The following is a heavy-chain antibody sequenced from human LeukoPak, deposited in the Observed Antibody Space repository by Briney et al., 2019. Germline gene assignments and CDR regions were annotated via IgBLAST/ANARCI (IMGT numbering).Heavy chain of an antibody. CDR3: TRMTTGHDY. CDR1: GVSFDDYY. J-gene: IGHJ4*02. CDR2: INHSGYT. V-gene: IGHV4-34*01. Sequence: PSETLSCTCPVSGVSFDDYYWSWVRQTPGKGREWIGEINHSGYTNDSPSLKSRVTLSIDTSRKQFSLNLRSVTVADAGIYYCTRMTTGHDYWGQGTLGSVSP. D-gene: IGHD4-17*01.